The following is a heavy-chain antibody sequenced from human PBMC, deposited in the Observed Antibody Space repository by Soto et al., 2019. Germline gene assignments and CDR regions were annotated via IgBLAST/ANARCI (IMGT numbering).Heavy chain of an antibody. J-gene: IGHJ4*02. CDR3: ASLYSGYDYYFDY. Sequence: QVQLQQWGAGLLKPSETLSLTCAVYGGSFSGYYWSWIRQPPGKGLEWIGEINHSGSTNYNPSLKSRVTISVDTSKNQFSLKVSSVTAAGTAVYYCASLYSGYDYYFDYWGQGTLVTVSS. CDR1: GGSFSGYY. D-gene: IGHD5-12*01. V-gene: IGHV4-34*01. CDR2: INHSGST.